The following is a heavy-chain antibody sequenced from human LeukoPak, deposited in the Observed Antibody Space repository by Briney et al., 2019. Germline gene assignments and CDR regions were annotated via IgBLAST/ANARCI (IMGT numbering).Heavy chain of an antibody. CDR3: ARDQSSSGSIPAFANWFDP. D-gene: IGHD6-13*01. CDR2: INTNTGNP. Sequence: ASVKVSCKASGYTFTSYAMNWVRQAPGQGLEWMGWINTNTGNPTYAQGFTGRFVFSLDTSVSTAYPQISSLKAEDTAVYYCARDQSSSGSIPAFANWFDPWGQGTLVTVSS. J-gene: IGHJ5*02. V-gene: IGHV7-4-1*02. CDR1: GYTFTSYA.